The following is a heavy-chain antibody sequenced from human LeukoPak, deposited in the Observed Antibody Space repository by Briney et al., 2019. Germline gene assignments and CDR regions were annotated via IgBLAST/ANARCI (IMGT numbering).Heavy chain of an antibody. CDR3: SRDQTTAGPSTVDR. D-gene: IGHD4-11*01. V-gene: IGHV3-74*01. CDR1: GFTFSRYW. CDR2: ISSDGSNT. Sequence: GGSLRLSCAASGFTFSRYWMHWVRQVPGKGLVWVSRISSDGSNTIYADSVKGRFTISRDNAKSTLYLEMNSLRAEDTAVYFCSRDQTTAGPSTVDRWGQGTLVTVSP. J-gene: IGHJ5*02.